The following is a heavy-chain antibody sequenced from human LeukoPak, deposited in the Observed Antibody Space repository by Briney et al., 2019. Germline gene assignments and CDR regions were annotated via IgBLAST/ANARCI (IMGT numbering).Heavy chain of an antibody. CDR2: ISWNSGSI. V-gene: IGHV3-9*01. CDR3: ATHCSSTSCADY. Sequence: GGSLRLSCAASGFTFDDYAMPWVRQAPGMGLEWVSGISWNSGSIGYADSVKGRFTISRDNAKNSLYLQMNSLRAEDTALYYCATHCSSTSCADYWGQGTLVTVSS. D-gene: IGHD2-2*01. J-gene: IGHJ4*02. CDR1: GFTFDDYA.